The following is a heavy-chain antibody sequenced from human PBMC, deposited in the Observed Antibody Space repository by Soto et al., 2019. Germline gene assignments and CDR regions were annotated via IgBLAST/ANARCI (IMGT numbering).Heavy chain of an antibody. V-gene: IGHV1-18*01. J-gene: IGHJ6*02. CDR2: ISPYNDYT. CDR3: ARGGYYDTSWGKLSHYGLDV. D-gene: IGHD3-16*01. CDR1: GYTFIRYG. Sequence: QVQLAQSANEVKKPGASVRVSCKAAGYTFIRYGIAWVRQAPGQGLEWMGWISPYNDYTVYAQKFQGRVSMTADTSTRTGYMNLRGLQSDDTAVYYCARGGYYDTSWGKLSHYGLDVWGQGTSVSVSS.